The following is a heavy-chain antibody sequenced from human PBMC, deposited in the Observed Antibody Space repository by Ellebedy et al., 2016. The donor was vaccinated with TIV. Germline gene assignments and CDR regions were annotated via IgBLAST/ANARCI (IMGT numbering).Heavy chain of an antibody. V-gene: IGHV3-9*01. Sequence: SLKISXVVSGFDFEDHAMHWVRQSAGKGLEWVSDLSWNGADIYYADSLKGRFTISRDNAKNSLYLEMTSLRPEDTALYYCARSSHPDSWYPSSGFESWGQGTPVIVSS. D-gene: IGHD6-13*01. J-gene: IGHJ4*02. CDR2: LSWNGADI. CDR3: ARSSHPDSWYPSSGFES. CDR1: GFDFEDHA.